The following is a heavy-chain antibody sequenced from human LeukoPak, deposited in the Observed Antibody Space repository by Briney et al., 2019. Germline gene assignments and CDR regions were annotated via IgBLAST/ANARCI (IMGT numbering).Heavy chain of an antibody. CDR1: GYTFTSYG. J-gene: IGHJ4*02. CDR2: ISAYNAYT. CDR3: ARVYGRGYSSSWYVFDY. D-gene: IGHD6-13*01. V-gene: IGHV1-18*01. Sequence: EASVKVSCKASGYTFTSYGITWVRQAPGQGLEWMGWISAYNAYTYYAQKLQGRVTMTTDTSTSTAYMELRSLRSDDTAVYYCARVYGRGYSSSWYVFDYWGQGTLVTVSS.